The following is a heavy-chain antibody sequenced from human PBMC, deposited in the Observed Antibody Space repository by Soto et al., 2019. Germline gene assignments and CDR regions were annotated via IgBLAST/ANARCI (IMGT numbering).Heavy chain of an antibody. Sequence: EWSLRLSCAASGFSLSSYGMHWVRQAPGTGLVWVSRVDADGSGTTYAGSVKGRFSISRDNAKNTVSLQMNNLRAEDTAVYYCAGASGWKFDYWGLGVLVTVSS. V-gene: IGHV3-74*01. J-gene: IGHJ4*02. D-gene: IGHD1-1*01. CDR2: VDADGSGT. CDR3: AGASGWKFDY. CDR1: GFSLSSYG.